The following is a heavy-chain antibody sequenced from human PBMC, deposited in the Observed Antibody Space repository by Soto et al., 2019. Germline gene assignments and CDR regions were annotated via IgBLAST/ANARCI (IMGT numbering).Heavy chain of an antibody. CDR2: TSSSGDI. D-gene: IGHD6-13*01. Sequence: GGSLRLSGGACGFNFNSYTINWVRQAPGKRLEWLSSTSSSGDIFSTDSVRGRFTISRDNAQNSASLQISSLRAEGTAVYYCARVQDVAAGLDLWGQGTLVTVSS. CDR3: ARVQDVAAGLDL. CDR1: GFNFNSYT. J-gene: IGHJ5*02. V-gene: IGHV3-21*01.